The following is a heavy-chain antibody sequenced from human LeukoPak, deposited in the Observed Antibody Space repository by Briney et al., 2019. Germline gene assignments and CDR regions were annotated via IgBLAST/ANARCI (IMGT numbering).Heavy chain of an antibody. J-gene: IGHJ1*01. CDR1: GGTFSSYA. CDR2: IIPIFGTA. D-gene: IGHD6-19*01. Sequence: SVKVSCKASGGTFSSYAISWVRQAPGQGLEWMGGIIPIFGTANYAQKFQGRVTITADESTSTAYMELSSLRSEDTAVYYCARGGVSSGWYRASPFQHWGQGTLVTVSS. V-gene: IGHV1-69*01. CDR3: ARGGVSSGWYRASPFQH.